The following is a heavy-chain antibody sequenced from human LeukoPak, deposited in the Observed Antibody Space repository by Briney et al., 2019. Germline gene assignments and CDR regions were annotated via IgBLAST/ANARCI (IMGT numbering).Heavy chain of an antibody. CDR3: ARGHYSDSSGYYWETDY. Sequence: ASVMVSCKASGYTFSYYSMNWVRQAPGQGLEWMGWINTNTGNPTYAQGFTGRFVFSLDTFVNTAYLQINSLKAEDSAVYYCARGHYSDSSGYYWETDYWGQGTLVTVSS. CDR2: INTNTGNP. J-gene: IGHJ4*02. V-gene: IGHV7-4-1*02. CDR1: GYTFSYYS. D-gene: IGHD3-22*01.